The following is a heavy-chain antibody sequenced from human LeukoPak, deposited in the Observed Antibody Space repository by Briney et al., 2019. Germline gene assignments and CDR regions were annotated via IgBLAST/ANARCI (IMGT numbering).Heavy chain of an antibody. Sequence: SVKVSCKASGGTFSSYAISWVRQAPGQGLEWMGGIIPIFGTANYAQKFQGRVTITADESTSTAHMELSSLRSEDTAVYYCARPLLVVPAAILRDYYGMDVWGQGTTVTVSS. J-gene: IGHJ6*02. CDR3: ARPLLVVPAAILRDYYGMDV. V-gene: IGHV1-69*01. CDR1: GGTFSSYA. D-gene: IGHD2-2*02. CDR2: IIPIFGTA.